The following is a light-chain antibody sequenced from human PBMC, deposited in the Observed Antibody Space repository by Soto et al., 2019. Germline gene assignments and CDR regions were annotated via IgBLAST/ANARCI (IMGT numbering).Light chain of an antibody. J-gene: IGKJ1*01. Sequence: DIQMTQSPSTLSASVGDRVTITCRARQCITGWLAGFQQKPGKAPKLLISKAANLESGVPSRFSGSGSGTEFTLTISGLQPDDFATYYCQQYNPYSPWTFGQGTKVDI. V-gene: IGKV1-5*03. CDR2: KAA. CDR1: QCITGW. CDR3: QQYNPYSPWT.